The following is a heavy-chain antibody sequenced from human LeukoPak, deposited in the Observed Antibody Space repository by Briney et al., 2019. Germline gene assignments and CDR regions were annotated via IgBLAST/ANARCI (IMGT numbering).Heavy chain of an antibody. V-gene: IGHV3-64*01. CDR2: ISSNGGST. J-gene: IGHJ4*02. D-gene: IGHD3-10*01. Sequence: GGSLRLSCAASGFTFSSYAMHWVRQAPGKGLEYVSAISSNGGSTYYANSVKGRFTISRDNSKNTLYLQMGSLRAEDMAVYYCAAEYYGSGSYSVRGQGTLVTVSS. CDR1: GFTFSSYA. CDR3: AAEYYGSGSYSV.